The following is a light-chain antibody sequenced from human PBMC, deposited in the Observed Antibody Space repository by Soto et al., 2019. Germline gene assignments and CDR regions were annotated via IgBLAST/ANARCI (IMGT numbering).Light chain of an antibody. CDR2: KAS. CDR3: QQYNNYPFT. CDR1: QSINSW. Sequence: DIQMTQSPSTLSASVGDRVTITCRASQSINSWLAWYQQKPGKAPKLLIYKASSLEGGVPSRFIGSGSGTEFTLTVSGLQPDDFATYFCQQYNNYPFTFGQGTNLEMK. V-gene: IGKV1-5*03. J-gene: IGKJ2*01.